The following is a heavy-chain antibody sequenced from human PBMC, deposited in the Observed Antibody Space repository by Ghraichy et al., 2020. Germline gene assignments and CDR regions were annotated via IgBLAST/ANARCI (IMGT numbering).Heavy chain of an antibody. CDR3: SRDSSYALDD. CDR1: GGSISGYY. CDR2: IYYSGTI. D-gene: IGHD2-2*01. Sequence: SETLSLTCTVSGGSISGYYWSWIRQPPGKGLEWIAYIYYSGTITYNPSLKSRVTMSVDTSKNQFSLKLSSVTAADTAVYYCSRDSSYALDDWGRGTLVTVSS. J-gene: IGHJ4*02. V-gene: IGHV4-59*01.